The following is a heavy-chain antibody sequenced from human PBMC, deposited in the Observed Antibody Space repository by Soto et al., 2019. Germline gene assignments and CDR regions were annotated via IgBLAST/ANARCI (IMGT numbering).Heavy chain of an antibody. CDR3: ATLPPRIVVVVLPIPT. V-gene: IGHV4-4*02. CDR1: GASISSTNW. Sequence: QVQLQESGPRLVKPSGTLSLTCAVSGASISSTNWWTWVRQPPGKGLEWIGEIYHTGSTKYNPSLKSRVTISLHKSNTRFPPNLSSVTAADTAVYYCATLPPRIVVVVLPIPTWGQGTLVTVSS. CDR2: IYHTGST. D-gene: IGHD2-15*01. J-gene: IGHJ4*02.